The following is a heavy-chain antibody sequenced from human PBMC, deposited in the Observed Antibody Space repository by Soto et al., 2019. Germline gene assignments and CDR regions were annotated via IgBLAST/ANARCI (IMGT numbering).Heavy chain of an antibody. CDR1: GFTFSNYW. CDR3: ARGLYGAYGQDF. D-gene: IGHD4-17*01. CDR2: IKGDEITT. V-gene: IGHV3-74*01. J-gene: IGHJ4*02. Sequence: GGSLRLSCAASGFTFSNYWIHWVRQAPGKGLVWVSRIKGDEITTNYADSVKGRFTISRDDAKNTVFLQMHSLRAEDTALYYCARGLYGAYGQDFWGQGILVTVSS.